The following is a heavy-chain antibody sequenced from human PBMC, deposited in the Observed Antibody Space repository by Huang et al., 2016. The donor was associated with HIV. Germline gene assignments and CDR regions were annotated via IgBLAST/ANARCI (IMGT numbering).Heavy chain of an antibody. CDR3: ASAPARALSYFDN. D-gene: IGHD3-10*01. J-gene: IGHJ4*02. Sequence: QVLLVESGGGVVQPGKSLRLSCTASGFAFSNNAMHWVRQAPGKGLEWVAVVSFDGSQTYVADSVNDRFTISRDNSKSTLFLQMGSLRPDDTAVYYCASAPARALSYFDNWGQGTLVTVSS. CDR1: GFAFSNNA. V-gene: IGHV3-30*04. CDR2: VSFDGSQT.